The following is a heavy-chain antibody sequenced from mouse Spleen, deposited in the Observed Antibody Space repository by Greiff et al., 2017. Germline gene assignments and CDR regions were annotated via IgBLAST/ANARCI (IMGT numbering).Heavy chain of an antibody. D-gene: IGHD2-5*01. CDR3: ASSYYSNYGWYFDV. J-gene: IGHJ1*01. CDR1: GYTFTDYN. CDR2: INPNNGGT. Sequence: SGPELVKPGASVKIPCKASGYTFTDYNMDWVKQSHGKSLEWIGDINPNNGGTIYNQKFKGKATLTVDKSSSTAYMELRSLTSEDTAVYYCASSYYSNYGWYFDVWGAGTTVTVSS. V-gene: IGHV1-18*01.